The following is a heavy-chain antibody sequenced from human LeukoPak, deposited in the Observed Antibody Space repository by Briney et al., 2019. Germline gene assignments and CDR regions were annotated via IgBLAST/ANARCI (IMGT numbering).Heavy chain of an antibody. V-gene: IGHV4-4*07. D-gene: IGHD6-13*01. CDR2: VHSGDNS. CDR1: GGSTSGYY. J-gene: IGHJ6*03. CDR3: ARGGAHSPSHDCFYQFMDV. Sequence: SETLSLTCTVCGGSTSGYYWSWIRQPAGKGLEWIGRVHSGDNSDSIPSLKSRLAMSLDTSTNRFSLKLTSVTAADTAVYYCARGGAHSPSHDCFYQFMDVWGKGTTVTVSS.